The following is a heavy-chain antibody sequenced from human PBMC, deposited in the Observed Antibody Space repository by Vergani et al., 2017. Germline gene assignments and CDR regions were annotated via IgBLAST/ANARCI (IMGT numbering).Heavy chain of an antibody. V-gene: IGHV4-38-2*01. J-gene: IGHJ6*02. CDR2: IHHSGDT. CDR3: AGHRGWGGFFPSSYFYGMDV. Sequence: QVQLQESGPGLVKPSETLTLTCDVSDTSIMTNPYWGWFRQSPGKGLEWIGCIHHSGDTHYNSSLKSRVSISIVSSSKFSLSLTSVTAADTALYYCAGHRGWGGFFPSSYFYGMDVWGHGTTVTVSS. D-gene: IGHD3-16*01. CDR1: DTSIMTNPY.